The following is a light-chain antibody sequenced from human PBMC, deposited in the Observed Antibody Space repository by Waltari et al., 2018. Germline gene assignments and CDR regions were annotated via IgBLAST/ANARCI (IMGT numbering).Light chain of an antibody. Sequence: DIQMTQSPPSLSASVGDTVTITCQASQSISSYLNWYQQKPGKAPKLLIYAASSLQSGVPSRFSGSGSGTDFTLTISSLQPEDFATYYCQQSYSTPLTFGGGTKVEIK. CDR2: AAS. V-gene: IGKV1-39*01. CDR3: QQSYSTPLT. CDR1: QSISSY. J-gene: IGKJ4*01.